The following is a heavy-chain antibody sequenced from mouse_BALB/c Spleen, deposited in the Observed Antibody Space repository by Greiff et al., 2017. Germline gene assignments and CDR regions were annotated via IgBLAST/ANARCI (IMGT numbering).Heavy chain of an antibody. J-gene: IGHJ4*01. CDR1: GFSLTDYG. CDR3: AKGGLLRENYAMDY. CDR2: IWGGGST. V-gene: IGHV2-6-5*01. Sequence: VQVVESGPGLVAPSQSLSITCTVSGFSLTDYGVSWIRQPPGKGLEWLGVIWGGGSTYYNSALKSRLSISKDNSKSQVFLKMNSLQTDDTAMYYCAKGGLLRENYAMDYWGQGTSVTVSS. D-gene: IGHD1-1*01.